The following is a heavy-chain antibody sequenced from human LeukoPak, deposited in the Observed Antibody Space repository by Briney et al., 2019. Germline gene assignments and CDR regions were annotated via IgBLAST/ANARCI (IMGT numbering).Heavy chain of an antibody. J-gene: IGHJ4*02. D-gene: IGHD4-23*01. Sequence: GGSLRLSFAASGFTFSSHGMHWVRQAPGKGLEWVAVVWYDGSNKYYADSVKGRFTISRDNSKDTLYLQMDSLRAEDTAVYYCARWGPGKVDDYWGQGTLVTVSS. CDR1: GFTFSSHG. V-gene: IGHV3-33*01. CDR2: VWYDGSNK. CDR3: ARWGPGKVDDY.